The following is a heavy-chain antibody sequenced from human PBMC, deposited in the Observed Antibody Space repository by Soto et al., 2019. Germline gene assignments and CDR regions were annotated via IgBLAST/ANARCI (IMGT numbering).Heavy chain of an antibody. CDR2: IIPIFGTA. CDR1: GGTFSSYA. V-gene: IGHV1-69*01. Sequence: QVQLVQSGAEVKKPGSSVKVSCKASGGTFSSYAISWVRQAPGQGLEWMGGIIPIFGTANYAQKFQGRVTITADESMSTAYMELSSLRSEDTAVYYCARDHRAMVPSYYYYYGMDVWGQGTTVTVSS. J-gene: IGHJ6*02. D-gene: IGHD5-18*01. CDR3: ARDHRAMVPSYYYYYGMDV.